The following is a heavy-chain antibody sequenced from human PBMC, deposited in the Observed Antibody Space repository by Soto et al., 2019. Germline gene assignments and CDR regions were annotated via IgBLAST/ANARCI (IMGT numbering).Heavy chain of an antibody. D-gene: IGHD2-15*01. V-gene: IGHV3-74*01. CDR1: GFTFSTSW. J-gene: IGHJ4*02. Sequence: GGSLRLSCAASGFTFSTSWMLWVRQPPGKGLVWISLISYDGSTTNYADSVKGRFTISRDNAKNTLYLQMNSLRAEDTAFYYCASRYCNGVSCYLFWGQGTLVTVSS. CDR3: ASRYCNGVSCYLF. CDR2: ISYDGSTT.